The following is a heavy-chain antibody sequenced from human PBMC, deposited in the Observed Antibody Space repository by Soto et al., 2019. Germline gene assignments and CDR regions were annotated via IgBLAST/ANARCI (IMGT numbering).Heavy chain of an antibody. D-gene: IGHD6-13*01. CDR1: GFTFSGYY. CDR2: ISINTSET. Sequence: PGGSLRLSCAASGFTFSGYYMSWIRQAPGKGLEWVSYISINTSETNYVVSVKGRFTISRDNAKNSLYLQMNSLRAEDTAVYYCARNHMAASGTNAYDIWGQGTMVTVSS. V-gene: IGHV3-11*06. J-gene: IGHJ3*02. CDR3: ARNHMAASGTNAYDI.